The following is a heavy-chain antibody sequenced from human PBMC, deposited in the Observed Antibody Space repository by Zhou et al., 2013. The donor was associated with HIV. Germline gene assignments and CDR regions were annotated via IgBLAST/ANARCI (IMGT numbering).Heavy chain of an antibody. V-gene: IGHV1-18*01. CDR1: GYTLTGFG. CDR3: ARDRGDGSWSASDAFDT. J-gene: IGHJ3*02. CDR2: ISSYRGHT. Sequence: QVQLMQSGGEVKRPGASVKVSCKASGYTLTGFGLSWVRQAPGKGLEWVGWISSYRGHTNYAQKLQGRVSVTTDTSTNTAYMELRSLRFDDTAVYYCARDRGDGSWSASDAFDTWAKGQWSPSLQ. D-gene: IGHD6-13*01.